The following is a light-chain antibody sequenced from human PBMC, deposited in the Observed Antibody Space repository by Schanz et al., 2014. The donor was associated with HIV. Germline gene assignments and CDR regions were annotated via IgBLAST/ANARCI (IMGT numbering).Light chain of an antibody. V-gene: IGLV1-40*01. CDR2: GND. J-gene: IGLJ2*01. CDR1: SSNIGAGYA. Sequence: QSVLTQPPSVSGAPGQRVTISCTGGSSNIGAGYAVHWYQQLPGTAPKLLVYGNDNRPSGVPDRFSGSKSGTSASLAISGLRSEDEADYYCAAWDDSLNGVLFGGGTKLTVL. CDR3: AAWDDSLNGVL.